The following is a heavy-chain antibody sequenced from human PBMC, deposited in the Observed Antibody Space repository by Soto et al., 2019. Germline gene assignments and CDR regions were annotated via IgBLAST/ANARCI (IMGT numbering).Heavy chain of an antibody. CDR2: ISSSSSYI. CDR3: ARCRLSGYLAHFDY. D-gene: IGHD3-3*01. CDR1: GFTFSSYS. V-gene: IGHV3-21*01. J-gene: IGHJ4*02. Sequence: EVQLVESGGGLVKLGGSLRLSCAASGFTFSSYSMNWVRQAPGKGLEWVSSISSSSSYIYYADSVKGRFTISRDNAKNSLYLQMNSLRAEDTAVYYCARCRLSGYLAHFDYWGQGTLVTVSS.